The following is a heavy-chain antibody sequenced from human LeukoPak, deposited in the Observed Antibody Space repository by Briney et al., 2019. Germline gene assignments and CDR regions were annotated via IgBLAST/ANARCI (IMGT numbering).Heavy chain of an antibody. V-gene: IGHV3-23*01. CDR1: GFTFSSYA. D-gene: IGHD3-10*01. CDR3: AKGRYYTSGSDAFDI. CDR2: VSGSGGTT. Sequence: GGSLRLSCAASGFTFSSYAMSWVRQAPGEGLEWVSAVSGSGGTTFYADSVKGRFTISRDNSKSTLYLQMSSLRAEDTAVYYCAKGRYYTSGSDAFDIWGQGTMVTVSS. J-gene: IGHJ3*02.